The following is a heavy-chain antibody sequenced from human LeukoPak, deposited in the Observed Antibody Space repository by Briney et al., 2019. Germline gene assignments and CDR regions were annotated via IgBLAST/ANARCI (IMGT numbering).Heavy chain of an antibody. CDR1: GITFSTCA. V-gene: IGHV3-23*01. D-gene: IGHD2-15*01. J-gene: IGHJ4*02. CDR3: AKAMDIVVVVAALDY. CDR2: IGSSGGIYT. Sequence: GGSLRLSCAASGITFSTCAMSWVRQAPGKGLEWVSGIGSSGGIYTKYADSVRGRFTISRDNSKNTLYLHMNSLRAEDTAVYYCAKAMDIVVVVAALDYWGQGTLVTVSS.